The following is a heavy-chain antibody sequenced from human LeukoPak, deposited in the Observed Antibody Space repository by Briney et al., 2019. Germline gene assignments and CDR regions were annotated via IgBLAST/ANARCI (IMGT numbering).Heavy chain of an antibody. D-gene: IGHD6-19*01. Sequence: GGSLRLSCAASGITFSTYAMSWVRQAPGKGLEWVSAISGSGGSTYYADSVKGRFTISRDNSKNTLYLQMNSLRAEDTAVYYCARDPGGQWLVHYYFDYWGQGTLVTVSS. CDR1: GITFSTYA. CDR2: ISGSGGST. V-gene: IGHV3-23*01. CDR3: ARDPGGQWLVHYYFDY. J-gene: IGHJ4*02.